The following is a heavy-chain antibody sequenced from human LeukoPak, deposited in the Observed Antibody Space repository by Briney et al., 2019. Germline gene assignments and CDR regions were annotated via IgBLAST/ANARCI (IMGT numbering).Heavy chain of an antibody. V-gene: IGHV3-7*01. CDR3: ARDRDWGYGGCYPHFDY. CDR2: IRKDGSAR. Sequence: GRSLRLSRAASGFALSRTWMSWVPQSPGRGLEWVANIRKDGSARYYRDSVSGRFTISRDNAKNSLSLQMNSLRVEDTALYYCARDRDWGYGGCYPHFDYWGQGVQVTVSS. CDR1: GFALSRTW. D-gene: IGHD2-21*02. J-gene: IGHJ4*02.